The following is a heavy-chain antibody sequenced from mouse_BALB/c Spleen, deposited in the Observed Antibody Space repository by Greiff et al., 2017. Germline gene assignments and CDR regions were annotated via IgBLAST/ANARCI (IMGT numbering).Heavy chain of an antibody. CDR2: INPSTGYT. J-gene: IGHJ4*01. Sequence: VQLQQSGAELAKPGASVKMSCKASGYTFTSYWMHWVKQRPGQGLEWIGYINPSTGYTEYNQKFKDKATLTADKSSSTAYMQLSSLTSEDSAVYYCAREDYGYDAYYAMDYWGQGTSVTVSS. CDR3: AREDYGYDAYYAMDY. CDR1: GYTFTSYW. V-gene: IGHV1-7*01. D-gene: IGHD2-2*01.